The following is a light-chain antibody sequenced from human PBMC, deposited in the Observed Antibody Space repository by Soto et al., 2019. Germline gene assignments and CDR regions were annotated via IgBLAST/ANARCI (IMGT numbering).Light chain of an antibody. V-gene: IGKV1D-12*01. CDR3: QRAXRFPYN. CDR2: AAS. Sequence: DIQMTQSPSSVSASVGDRVTITCRASQGIASWLAWYQQKGGKAPKLLIFAASSLQSGVPSRFSGSGSGTDFTLTINSLQPEDXXTYYCQRAXRFPYNFGQGTKVDIK. J-gene: IGKJ2*01. CDR1: QGIASW.